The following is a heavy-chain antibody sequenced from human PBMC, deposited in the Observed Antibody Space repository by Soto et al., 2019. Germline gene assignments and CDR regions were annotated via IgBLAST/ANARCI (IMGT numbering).Heavy chain of an antibody. D-gene: IGHD5-18*01. CDR3: ARDGYSYGTGY. V-gene: IGHV3-30-3*01. Sequence: AASFTVGIYYSHLVRPAKDKGLGWVAVIAYDGSNKYYADSVKGRFTISRDNSKNTLYLQMNSLRAEDTAVYYCARDGYSYGTGYWGQGTLVTVS. CDR2: IAYDGSNK. J-gene: IGHJ4*02. CDR1: SFTVGIYY.